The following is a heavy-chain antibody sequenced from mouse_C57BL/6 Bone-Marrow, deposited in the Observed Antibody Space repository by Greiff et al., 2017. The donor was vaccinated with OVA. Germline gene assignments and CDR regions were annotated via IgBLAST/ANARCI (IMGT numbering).Heavy chain of an antibody. CDR3: ARAPYYRDYYAMDY. J-gene: IGHJ4*01. D-gene: IGHD2-14*01. Sequence: VQLQQSEPELVKPGASVKISCKASGYAFSSSWMNWVKQRPGKGLEWLGRIYPGDGDTNYNGKFKGKATLTADKSSSTAYMQLSSLTSEDSAVYFCARAPYYRDYYAMDYWGQGTSVTVSS. CDR1: GYAFSSSW. CDR2: IYPGDGDT. V-gene: IGHV1-82*01.